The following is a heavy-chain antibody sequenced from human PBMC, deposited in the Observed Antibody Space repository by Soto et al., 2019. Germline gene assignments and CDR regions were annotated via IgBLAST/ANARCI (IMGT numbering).Heavy chain of an antibody. D-gene: IGHD6-19*01. CDR1: GGTFRTYA. J-gene: IGHJ6*02. CDR3: AKGAVAGTPPSYYYYGMDV. CDR2: IIPIFGTV. V-gene: IGHV1-69*12. Sequence: QVQLLQSGAEVKKPGSSVRVSCEASGGTFRTYAISWVRQAPGQGLEWMGEIIPIFGTVNYAQKCQGRVTITAAESTTTVYMDMRSLRSEDTAVYYCAKGAVAGTPPSYYYYGMDVWGQGTTVTVSS.